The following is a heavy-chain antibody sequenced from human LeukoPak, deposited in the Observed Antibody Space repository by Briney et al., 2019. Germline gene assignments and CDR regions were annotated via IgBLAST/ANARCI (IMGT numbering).Heavy chain of an antibody. Sequence: GGSLRLSCAASGFTFSNYWMSWVRQAPGKGLEWVANINQDGSEKSYVDSVEGRFTISRDNAKKSLYLHVNSLRAEDTAVYYCARDIYGGHDYWGQGTLLAVSS. CDR2: INQDGSEK. D-gene: IGHD2-21*01. CDR1: GFTFSNYW. CDR3: ARDIYGGHDY. V-gene: IGHV3-7*04. J-gene: IGHJ4*02.